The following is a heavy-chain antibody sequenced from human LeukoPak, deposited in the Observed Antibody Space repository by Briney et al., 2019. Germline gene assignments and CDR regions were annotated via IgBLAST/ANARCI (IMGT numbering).Heavy chain of an antibody. Sequence: GESLKISCKGSGYSFTSYWIGWVRQMPGKGLEWMGTIYPGDSDTRYSPSFQGQVTISADKSISTAYLQWSSLKASDTAMYYCARQIDRSGGSCSRGGNWFDPWGQGTLVTVSS. CDR2: IYPGDSDT. D-gene: IGHD2-15*01. CDR1: GYSFTSYW. J-gene: IGHJ5*02. CDR3: ARQIDRSGGSCSRGGNWFDP. V-gene: IGHV5-51*01.